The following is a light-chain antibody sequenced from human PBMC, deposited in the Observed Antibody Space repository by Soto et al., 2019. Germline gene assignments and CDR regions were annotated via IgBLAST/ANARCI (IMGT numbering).Light chain of an antibody. CDR3: NSFTTTSAFVL. CDR1: SSDIGGYNY. V-gene: IGLV2-14*03. CDR2: DVS. Sequence: QSALTQPASVSGSPGQSITISCTGSSSDIGGYNYVSWYQQHPGKAPKLIIYDVSNRPSGVSNRFSGSKSGNSASLTISGLQAEDEAHYYCNSFTTTSAFVLFGGGTKLTVL. J-gene: IGLJ3*02.